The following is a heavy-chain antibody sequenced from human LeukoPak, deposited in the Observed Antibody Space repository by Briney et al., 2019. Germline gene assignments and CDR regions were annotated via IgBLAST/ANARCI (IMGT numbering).Heavy chain of an antibody. Sequence: ASVKVSCKASGYTFTSYDINWVRQATGQGLEWMGWMNPNSGNTGYAQKFRGRVTMTRNTSISTAYMELSSLRPEDTAVYYCARGIRVVVVAATLYYFDYWGQGTLVTVSS. D-gene: IGHD2-15*01. CDR3: ARGIRVVVVAATLYYFDY. V-gene: IGHV1-8*01. CDR1: GYTFTSYD. J-gene: IGHJ4*02. CDR2: MNPNSGNT.